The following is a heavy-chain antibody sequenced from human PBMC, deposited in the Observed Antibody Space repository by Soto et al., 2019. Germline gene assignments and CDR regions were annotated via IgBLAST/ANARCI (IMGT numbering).Heavy chain of an antibody. CDR3: ARPYDFWSGYPDY. D-gene: IGHD3-3*01. J-gene: IGHJ4*02. CDR1: GFTFSSYA. CDR2: ISYDGSNK. V-gene: IGHV3-30-3*01. Sequence: QVQLVESGGGVVQPGRSLRLSCAASGFTFSSYAMHWVRQAPGKGLEWVAVISYDGSNKYYADSVKGRFTISRDNSKNTLYLQINSLRAEDTAVYYCARPYDFWSGYPDYWGQGTLVTVSS.